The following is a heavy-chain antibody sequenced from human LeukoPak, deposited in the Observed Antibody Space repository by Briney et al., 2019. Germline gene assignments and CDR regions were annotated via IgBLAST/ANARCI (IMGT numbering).Heavy chain of an antibody. CDR3: ARHPYSSSCNSSTCHRWFDP. V-gene: IGHV5-51*01. J-gene: IGHJ5*02. CDR2: IYPVDSDS. Sequence: GESLKIPCEGSGYTFTNYWIGWVRQMPAKGLEWMGIIYPVDSDSRYSPSFHGQVTISADTSISTAYLQWSSLKASDSAMYYCARHPYSSSCNSSTCHRWFDPWGQGTLVTVSS. D-gene: IGHD2-2*01. CDR1: GYTFTNYW.